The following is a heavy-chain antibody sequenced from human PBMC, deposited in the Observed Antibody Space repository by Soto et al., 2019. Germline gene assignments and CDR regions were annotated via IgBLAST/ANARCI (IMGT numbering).Heavy chain of an antibody. J-gene: IGHJ4*02. CDR2: VYPSDSDV. CDR3: TKGATRPFES. Sequence: RGESLKISCQGSGYRFTSSWIGWVRQMPGKGLEWLGNVYPSDSDVRYSPSFEGRVTTSADNSINTAYLHLLNLKASDTAIYYCTKGATRPFESWGQGTRVTVSS. D-gene: IGHD3-16*01. V-gene: IGHV5-51*01. CDR1: GYRFTSSW.